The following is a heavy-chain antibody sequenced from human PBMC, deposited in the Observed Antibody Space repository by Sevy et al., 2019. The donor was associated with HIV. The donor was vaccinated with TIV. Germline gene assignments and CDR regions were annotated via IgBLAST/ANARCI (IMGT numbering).Heavy chain of an antibody. V-gene: IGHV4-34*01. D-gene: IGHD1-26*01. CDR2: IMPSGIT. CDR3: ARGQWEHPF. CDR1: GGSLSGYY. Sequence: SETLSLTCAVYGGSLSGYYWSWIRQPPAKGLEWIGEIMPSGITNYNPSLKSRVSISIDTSKNQFSLKVNSVTAADTAMYFCARGQWEHPFWGQGTQVTVSS. J-gene: IGHJ4*02.